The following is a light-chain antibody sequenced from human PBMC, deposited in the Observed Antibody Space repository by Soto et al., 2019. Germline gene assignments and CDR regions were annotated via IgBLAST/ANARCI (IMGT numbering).Light chain of an antibody. CDR3: QSYDSSLSASV. J-gene: IGLJ3*02. V-gene: IGLV1-40*01. CDR1: SSNIGAGSA. CDR2: DNS. Sequence: QSVLTQPPSVSGAPGQRVTISCTGSSSNIGAGSAVHWYQQLPGTAPKLLIYDNSDRSSGVPDRFSGSKSGTSASLAITGLQAEDEADYYCQSYDSSLSASVFGGGTKLTV.